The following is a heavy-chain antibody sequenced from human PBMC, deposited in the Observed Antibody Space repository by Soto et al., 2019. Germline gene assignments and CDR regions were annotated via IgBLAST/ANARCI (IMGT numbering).Heavy chain of an antibody. CDR1: GGSISSYY. CDR3: ARSDIAAFLIDY. J-gene: IGHJ4*02. CDR2: IYYSGST. V-gene: IGHV4-59*01. Sequence: SETLSLTXTVSGGSISSYYWSWIRQPPGKGLEWIGYIYYSGSTNYNPSLKSRVTISVDTSKNQFSLKLSSVTAADTAVYYCARSDIAAFLIDYWGQGTLVTVSS. D-gene: IGHD5-12*01.